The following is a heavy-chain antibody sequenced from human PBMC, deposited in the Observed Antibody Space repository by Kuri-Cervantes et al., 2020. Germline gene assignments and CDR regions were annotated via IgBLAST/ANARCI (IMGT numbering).Heavy chain of an antibody. CDR3: ARVQSFQNDYFDY. D-gene: IGHD1-1*01. J-gene: IGHJ4*02. CDR2: IIPIFGTA. CDR1: GGTFSSYA. Sequence: SVKVSCKASGGTFSSYAISWVRQAPGQGLEWMGGIIPIFGTANYAQKFQGRVTITADESTSTAYMELSSLRSGDTAVYYCARVQSFQNDYFDYWGQGTLVTVSS. V-gene: IGHV1-69*13.